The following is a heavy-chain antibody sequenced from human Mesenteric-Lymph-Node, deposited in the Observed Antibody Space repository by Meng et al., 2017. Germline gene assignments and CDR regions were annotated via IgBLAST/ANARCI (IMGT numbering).Heavy chain of an antibody. Sequence: GGSLRLSCAASGFTFSSYGMHWVRQAPGKGLEWVAVIWYDGSNKYYADSVKGRFTISRDNSKNTLYLQMNSLRAEDTAVYYCARDVKERVEWLLFRVLDVWGQGTTVTVSS. CDR2: IWYDGSNK. V-gene: IGHV3-33*01. CDR3: ARDVKERVEWLLFRVLDV. CDR1: GFTFSSYG. J-gene: IGHJ6*02. D-gene: IGHD3-3*01.